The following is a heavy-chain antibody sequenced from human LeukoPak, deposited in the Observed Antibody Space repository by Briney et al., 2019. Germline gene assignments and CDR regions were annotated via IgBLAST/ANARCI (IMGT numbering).Heavy chain of an antibody. Sequence: PGGSLRLSCAASGFTFSSYGMHWVRQAPGKGLEWVAVISYDGSNKYYADSVKGRFTISRDNSKNTLYLQMNSLRAEDTAVYYCAKLGSSSDDYWGQGTLVTASS. D-gene: IGHD6-6*01. CDR2: ISYDGSNK. CDR3: AKLGSSSDDY. V-gene: IGHV3-30*18. CDR1: GFTFSSYG. J-gene: IGHJ4*02.